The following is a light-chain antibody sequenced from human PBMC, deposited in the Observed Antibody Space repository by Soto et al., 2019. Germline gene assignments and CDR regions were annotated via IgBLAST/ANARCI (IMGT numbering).Light chain of an antibody. CDR1: SSNIGAGYD. CDR3: QSYDSSLSGFAV. CDR2: GNS. V-gene: IGLV1-40*01. J-gene: IGLJ2*01. Sequence: LTQPPSVSGAPGQRVTISCTGSSSNIGAGYDVHGYQQLPGTAPKLLIYGNSNRPSGVPDRFSGSKSGTSASLVITGLQAEDEADYYCQSYDSSLSGFAVFGGGTKLTVL.